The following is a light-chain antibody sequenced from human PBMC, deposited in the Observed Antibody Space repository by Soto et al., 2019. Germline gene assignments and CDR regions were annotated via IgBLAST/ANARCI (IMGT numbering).Light chain of an antibody. V-gene: IGLV1-47*01. Sequence: QSVLTQPPSASGTPGQRVTISCSGSSSNIGSNYVYWYQQLPGTAPKLLIYRNNQRPSGVPDRFSGSKSGTSASLAISGLRSEDEAAYYCAAWDDSLSGWVFGGGTKVTVL. J-gene: IGLJ3*02. CDR3: AAWDDSLSGWV. CDR1: SSNIGSNY. CDR2: RNN.